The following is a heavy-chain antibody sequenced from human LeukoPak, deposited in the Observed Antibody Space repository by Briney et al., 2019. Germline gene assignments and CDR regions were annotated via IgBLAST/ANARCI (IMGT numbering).Heavy chain of an antibody. Sequence: GGSLRLSCAASGFTFSDYYMSWIRQAPGKGLEWVSYISSSDSTIYYADSVKGRFTISGDNAKNSLYLQMNSLRAEDAALYYCARDRYCSGGSCYFTGDYYYYMDVWGKGTTVTVSS. CDR3: ARDRYCSGGSCYFTGDYYYYMDV. J-gene: IGHJ6*03. V-gene: IGHV3-11*01. CDR1: GFTFSDYY. CDR2: ISSSDSTI. D-gene: IGHD2-15*01.